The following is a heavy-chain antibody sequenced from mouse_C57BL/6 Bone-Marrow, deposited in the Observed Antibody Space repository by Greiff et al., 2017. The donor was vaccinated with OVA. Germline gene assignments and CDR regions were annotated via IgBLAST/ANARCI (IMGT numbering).Heavy chain of an antibody. D-gene: IGHD2-2*01. Sequence: QVQLQQSGAELARPGASVKLSCKASGYTFTSYGISWVKQRTGQVLEWIGEIYPRSGNTYYNEKFKGKATLTADKSSSTAYMELRSLTSEDSAVYFCARERIYYGYDGYFDVWGTGTTVTVSS. CDR2: IYPRSGNT. V-gene: IGHV1-81*01. J-gene: IGHJ1*03. CDR1: GYTFTSYG. CDR3: ARERIYYGYDGYFDV.